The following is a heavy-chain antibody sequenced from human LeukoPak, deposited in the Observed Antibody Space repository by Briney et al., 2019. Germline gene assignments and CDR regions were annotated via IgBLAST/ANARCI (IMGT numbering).Heavy chain of an antibody. CDR2: ISGSGGST. CDR1: GFTFSSYA. J-gene: IGHJ4*02. V-gene: IGHV3-23*01. CDR3: ARTYSSGWYRYFDY. Sequence: PGGSLRLSCAASGFTFSSYAMSWVRQAPGKGLEWVSAISGSGGSTYYADSVKGRFTISRDNSKNTLYLQMNSLRAEDTAVYYCARTYSSGWYRYFDYWGQGTLVTVSS. D-gene: IGHD6-19*01.